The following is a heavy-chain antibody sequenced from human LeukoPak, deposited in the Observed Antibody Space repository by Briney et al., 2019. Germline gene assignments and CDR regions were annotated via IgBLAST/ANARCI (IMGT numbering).Heavy chain of an antibody. J-gene: IGHJ1*01. CDR1: GFTFNTYW. D-gene: IGHD3-9*01. CDR3: ARVKDVNDDIMFHH. CDR2: IKQEGSHK. Sequence: EGSLRLSCAASGFTFNTYWMNWVRQAPGKGLEWVANIKQEGSHKEYVHSVKGRFTISRYNAKNSLYLQMNSLRAEDTAVYYCARVKDVNDDIMFHHWGQGTLVTVSS. V-gene: IGHV3-7*01.